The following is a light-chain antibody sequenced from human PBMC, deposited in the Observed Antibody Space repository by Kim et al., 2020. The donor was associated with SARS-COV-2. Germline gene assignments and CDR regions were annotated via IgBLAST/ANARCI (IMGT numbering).Light chain of an antibody. Sequence: VSPRDIATLSCRASQGVSSNLAWYQQKPGQAPRLLIYGASTRATGIPARFSGSGSGTEFTLTIGSLQSEDFAVYYCQQYNNWPLTFGQGTRLEIK. V-gene: IGKV3-15*01. CDR3: QQYNNWPLT. J-gene: IGKJ5*01. CDR2: GAS. CDR1: QGVSSN.